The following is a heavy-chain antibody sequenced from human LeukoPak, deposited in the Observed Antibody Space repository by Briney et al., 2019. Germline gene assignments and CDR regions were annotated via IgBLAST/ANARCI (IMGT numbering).Heavy chain of an antibody. CDR3: ARVYSGYYYGAFDY. D-gene: IGHD3-22*01. Sequence: SETLSLTCTVSGGSISSGGYSWSWIRQHPGKGLEWIGYIYYSGSTYYNPSLKSRVTISVDTSKNQFTLKLSSVTAADTAVYYCARVYSGYYYGAFDYWGQGTLVTVS. CDR1: GGSISSGGYS. J-gene: IGHJ4*02. V-gene: IGHV4-31*03. CDR2: IYYSGST.